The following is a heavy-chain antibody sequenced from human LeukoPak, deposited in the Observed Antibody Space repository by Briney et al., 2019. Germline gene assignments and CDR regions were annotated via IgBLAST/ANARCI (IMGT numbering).Heavy chain of an antibody. CDR2: IRTEGDT. CDR3: ARDFRGCMDV. V-gene: IGHV3-13*04. Sequence: GGSLGLSCAASGFTFNTYDMHWVRQVTGKGLQWVSAIRTEGDTYYLDSVKGRFTISRDNAKNALYLQMNSLTAGDTAVYYCARDFRGCMDVWGQGTTVTVSS. J-gene: IGHJ6*02. D-gene: IGHD3-10*01. CDR1: GFTFNTYD.